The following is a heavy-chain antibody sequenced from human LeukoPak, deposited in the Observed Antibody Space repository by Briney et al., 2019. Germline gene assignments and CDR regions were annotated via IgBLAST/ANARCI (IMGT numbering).Heavy chain of an antibody. CDR1: GFTFSSYA. J-gene: IGHJ6*02. CDR2: ISYDGSNE. D-gene: IGHD3-3*01. V-gene: IGHV3-30-3*01. CDR3: ARAYYDFWSGEQDYYYYGMDV. Sequence: GGSLRLSCAASGFTFSSYAMHWVRQAPGKGLEWVAVISYDGSNEYYADSVKGRFTISRDNSKNTLYLQMNSLRAEDTAVYYCARAYYDFWSGEQDYYYYGMDVWGQGTTVTVSS.